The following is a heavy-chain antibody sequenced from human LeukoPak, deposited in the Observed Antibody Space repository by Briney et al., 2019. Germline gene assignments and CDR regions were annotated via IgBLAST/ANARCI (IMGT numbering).Heavy chain of an antibody. Sequence: PGGSLRLSCAASGFTFSSYGMSWVRQAPGKGLEWVSGIRASGGTTYYADSVKGRFTISRDNSKNTLYLQMNSLRAEDTAIYYCAKDTPASSGYADFDYWGQGTLVTVSS. D-gene: IGHD3-22*01. V-gene: IGHV3-23*01. CDR2: IRASGGTT. CDR1: GFTFSSYG. CDR3: AKDTPASSGYADFDY. J-gene: IGHJ4*02.